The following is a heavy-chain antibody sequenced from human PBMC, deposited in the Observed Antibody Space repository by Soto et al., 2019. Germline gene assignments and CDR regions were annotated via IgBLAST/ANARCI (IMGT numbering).Heavy chain of an antibody. Sequence: SLRLSCEASRFTFDDYAIHWVLHTPLNCLEWVSGNSWNSGSIGYADSVKGRFTISRDNAKNSLYLQMNSLRAEDTALYYCAKDATCTNGVCYHYFEYWGQGTLVTVSS. CDR3: AKDATCTNGVCYHYFEY. CDR2: NSWNSGSI. J-gene: IGHJ4*02. D-gene: IGHD2-8*01. V-gene: IGHV3-9*01. CDR1: RFTFDDYA.